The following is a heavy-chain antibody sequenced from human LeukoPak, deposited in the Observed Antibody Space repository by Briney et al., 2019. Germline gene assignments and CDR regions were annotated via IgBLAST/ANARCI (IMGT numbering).Heavy chain of an antibody. J-gene: IGHJ4*02. CDR1: GGSISSGDYY. CDR3: ARESRFDGYNYPLDY. V-gene: IGHV4-30-4*01. Sequence: TLSLTCTVSGGSISSGDYYWSWIRQPPGKGLEWIGYIYYSGSTYYNPSHKSRVTISVDTSKNQFSLKLSSVTAADTAVYYCARESRFDGYNYPLDYWGQGTLVTVSS. CDR2: IYYSGST. D-gene: IGHD5-24*01.